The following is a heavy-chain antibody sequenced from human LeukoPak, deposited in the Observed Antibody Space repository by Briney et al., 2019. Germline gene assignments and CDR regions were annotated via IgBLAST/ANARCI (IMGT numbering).Heavy chain of an antibody. Sequence: SETLSLTCTVSGGSISSYYWSWIRQPPGKGLEWIGCIYYSGSTNYNPSLKSRVTISVDTSKNQFSLKLSSVTAADTAVYYCARGEWELDAFDIWGQGTMVTVSS. J-gene: IGHJ3*02. CDR1: GGSISSYY. V-gene: IGHV4-59*01. CDR3: ARGEWELDAFDI. D-gene: IGHD1-26*01. CDR2: IYYSGST.